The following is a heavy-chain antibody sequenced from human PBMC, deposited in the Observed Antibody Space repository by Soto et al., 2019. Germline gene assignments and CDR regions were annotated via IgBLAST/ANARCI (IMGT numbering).Heavy chain of an antibody. D-gene: IGHD3-3*01. V-gene: IGHV1-18*01. CDR1: GYTFTSYG. J-gene: IGHJ4*02. Sequence: ASVKVSCKASGYTFTSYGISWVRQAPGQGLEWMGWISAYNGNTNYAQKLQGRVTMTTDTSTSTAYMELRSLRSDDTAVYYCARRFLGWTPYYFDYWGQGTLVTVSS. CDR2: ISAYNGNT. CDR3: ARRFLGWTPYYFDY.